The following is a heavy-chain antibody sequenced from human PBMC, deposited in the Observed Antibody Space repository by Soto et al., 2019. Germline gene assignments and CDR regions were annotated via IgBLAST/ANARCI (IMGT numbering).Heavy chain of an antibody. CDR1: GFTFNNYG. CDR3: AKDLGDGYNSDPCDY. D-gene: IGHD5-12*01. J-gene: IGHJ4*02. Sequence: PGGSLRLSCAASGFTFNNYGMHWVRQAPGKGLEWVAVISDDGRNKYHAGSVKGRFTISRDNSKNTVYLQMNSLRAEDTAVYYCAKDLGDGYNSDPCDYWGQGT. V-gene: IGHV3-30*18. CDR2: ISDDGRNK.